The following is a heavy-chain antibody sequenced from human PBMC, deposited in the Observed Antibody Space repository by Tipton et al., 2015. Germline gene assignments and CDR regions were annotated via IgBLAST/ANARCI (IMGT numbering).Heavy chain of an antibody. Sequence: TLSLTCTVSGASISSGDWWTWFRQSPGKGLDWIGEMSYTGTFNYNPSLQSRVTMSVDRSKNQFSLQLSPVTVADTAVYYCARRLTAGLSYAFDIWGQGTMVTVSS. J-gene: IGHJ3*02. D-gene: IGHD5-18*01. CDR3: ARRLTAGLSYAFDI. CDR2: MSYTGTF. V-gene: IGHV4-4*02. CDR1: GASISSGDW.